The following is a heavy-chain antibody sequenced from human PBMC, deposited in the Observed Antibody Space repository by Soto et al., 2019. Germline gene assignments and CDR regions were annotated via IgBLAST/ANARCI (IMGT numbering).Heavy chain of an antibody. V-gene: IGHV3-11*01. D-gene: IGHD3-3*01. CDR2: ISSSGGLI. CDR3: ARDRYDFWSGSEHYGMDV. J-gene: IGHJ6*02. Sequence: GGSLRLSCAASGFTFSDYYMTWIRQAPGKGLEWLSYISSSGGLIYYADSVKGRFTISRDNAKKSLYLQMNSLRAEDTAVYYCARDRYDFWSGSEHYGMDVWGQGTTVTVSS. CDR1: GFTFSDYY.